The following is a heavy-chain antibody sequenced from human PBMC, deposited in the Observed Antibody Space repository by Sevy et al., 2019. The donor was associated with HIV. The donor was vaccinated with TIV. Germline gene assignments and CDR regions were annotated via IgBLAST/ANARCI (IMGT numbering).Heavy chain of an antibody. Sequence: GGSLRLSCAASGFTFSSYSMNWVRQAPGKGLEWVSSISSSSSYIYYADSVKGRFTISRDNAKNSLYLQMNSLRAEDTAVNYCARRIVGATKDWFDPWGQGTLVTVSS. V-gene: IGHV3-21*01. CDR2: ISSSSSYI. D-gene: IGHD1-26*01. CDR1: GFTFSSYS. CDR3: ARRIVGATKDWFDP. J-gene: IGHJ5*02.